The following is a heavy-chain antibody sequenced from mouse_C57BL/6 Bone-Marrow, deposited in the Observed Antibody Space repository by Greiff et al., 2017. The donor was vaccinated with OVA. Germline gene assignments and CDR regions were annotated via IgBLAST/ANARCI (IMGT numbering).Heavy chain of an antibody. CDR1: GYTFTSYW. Sequence: QVQLQQPGPELVKPGASVKLSCKASGYTFTSYWMHWVKQRPGQGLEWIGNINPSNGGTNYNEKFKSKATLTVDKSSSTAYMQLSSLTSEDSAVYYCARPAYYGLYWYFDVWGTGTTVTVSS. V-gene: IGHV1-53*01. J-gene: IGHJ1*03. D-gene: IGHD2-10*01. CDR3: ARPAYYGLYWYFDV. CDR2: INPSNGGT.